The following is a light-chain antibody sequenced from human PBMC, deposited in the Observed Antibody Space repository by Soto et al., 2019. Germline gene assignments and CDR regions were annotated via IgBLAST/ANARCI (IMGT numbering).Light chain of an antibody. J-gene: IGLJ2*01. CDR3: SSYTSSRTHI. Sequence: QSVLTQPASVSGSPGQSITISCTGTSSDVGAYNYVSWYQQHPGKAPKLMIYEVSNRPSGVSNRFSGSKSGNTASLTISGVQAEDEADYYCSSYTSSRTHIFGAGTKVTVL. V-gene: IGLV2-14*01. CDR1: SSDVGAYNY. CDR2: EVS.